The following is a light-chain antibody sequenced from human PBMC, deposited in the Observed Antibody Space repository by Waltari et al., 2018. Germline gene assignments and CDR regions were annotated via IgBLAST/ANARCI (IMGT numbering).Light chain of an antibody. Sequence: EIVMTQSPVILSVSPGDGATLSCRASQNVGSDLAWYQQKPGQPPRLLIYDASTRASDIPARFSGRGSGTEFTLTISRLEPEDFAVYYCQQYGSSLPITFGQGTRLEIK. CDR1: QNVGSD. CDR3: QQYGSSLPIT. J-gene: IGKJ5*01. CDR2: DAS. V-gene: IGKV3-15*01.